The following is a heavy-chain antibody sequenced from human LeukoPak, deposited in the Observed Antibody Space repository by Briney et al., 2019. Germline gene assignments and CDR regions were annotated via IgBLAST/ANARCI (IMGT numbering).Heavy chain of an antibody. CDR3: ARGAYDFWSGYYGY. CDR1: GYTFTSYG. Sequence: ASVKVSCKASGYTFTSYGISWVRQAPGQGLEWMGGIIPIFGTANYAQKFQGRVTITADESTSTAYMELSSLRSGDTAVYYCARGAYDFWSGYYGYWGQGTLVTVSS. D-gene: IGHD3-3*01. J-gene: IGHJ4*02. CDR2: IIPIFGTA. V-gene: IGHV1-69*13.